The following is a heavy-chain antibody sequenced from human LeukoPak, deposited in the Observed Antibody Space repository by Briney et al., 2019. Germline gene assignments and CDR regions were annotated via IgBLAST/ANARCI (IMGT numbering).Heavy chain of an antibody. CDR2: TYYTSQWHN. CDR1: GDSVSSKRAA. Sequence: SQTLSLTCALSGDSVSSKRAAWNWIRQSPSRGLEWLGRTYYTSQWHNDFAVSVKSRITINPDTSKNQFSLQLNSVTPEDTAVYYCARSTTPGSENWFDPWGQGTLVTVPP. V-gene: IGHV6-1*01. CDR3: ARSTTPGSENWFDP. J-gene: IGHJ5*02. D-gene: IGHD1-1*01.